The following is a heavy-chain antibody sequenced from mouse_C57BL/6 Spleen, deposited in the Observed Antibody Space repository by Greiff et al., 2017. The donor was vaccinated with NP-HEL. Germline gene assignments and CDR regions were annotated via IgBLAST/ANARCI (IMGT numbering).Heavy chain of an antibody. Sequence: EVQLQQSGPELVKPGASVKISCKASGYTFTDYYMNWVKQSHGKSLEWIGDINPNNGGTSYNQKFKGKATLTVDKSSSTAYMELRSLTSEDSAVYYCARPMDYDGYFDVWGTGTTVTVSS. V-gene: IGHV1-26*01. CDR2: INPNNGGT. CDR1: GYTFTDYY. J-gene: IGHJ1*03. CDR3: ARPMDYDGYFDV. D-gene: IGHD2-4*01.